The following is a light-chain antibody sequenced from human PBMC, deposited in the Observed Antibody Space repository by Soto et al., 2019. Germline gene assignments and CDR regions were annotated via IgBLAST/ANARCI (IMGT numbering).Light chain of an antibody. CDR1: QSVSSSY. CDR3: QQYGSSPRT. CDR2: GAS. J-gene: IGKJ4*01. V-gene: IGKV3-20*01. Sequence: EIVLTQSPGTLSLSPGERATLSCRASQSVSSSYLAWYQQKPGQAPRLLIYGASSRATGIPDRFSGSGSGTDFTLTISRLEPEDFAVYYCQQYGSSPRTFGGGTNLEIK.